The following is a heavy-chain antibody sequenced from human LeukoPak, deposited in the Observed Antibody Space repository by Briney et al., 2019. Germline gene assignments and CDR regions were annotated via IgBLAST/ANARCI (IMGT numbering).Heavy chain of an antibody. CDR2: IRYDGSNK. D-gene: IGHD6-6*01. J-gene: IGHJ4*02. V-gene: IGHV3-30*02. CDR3: AKDRTPHSSSPYFDY. Sequence: GGSLRLSCAASGFTFSSYGIHRVRQAPGKGLEWVAFIRYDGSNKYYADSVKGRFTISRDNSKNTLYLQMNSLRAEDTAVYYCAKDRTPHSSSPYFDYWGQGTLVTVSS. CDR1: GFTFSSYG.